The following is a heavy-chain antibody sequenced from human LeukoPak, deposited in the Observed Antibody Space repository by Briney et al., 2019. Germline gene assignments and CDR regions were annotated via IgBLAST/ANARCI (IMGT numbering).Heavy chain of an antibody. CDR2: IYYSGSI. CDR1: GGSISSSNYY. CDR3: ARQRGYCSGGNCYGMFDY. J-gene: IGHJ4*02. V-gene: IGHV4-39*01. Sequence: PSETLSLTCTVSGGSISSSNYYWGWIRQPPGKGLEWIGSIYYSGSIYYNPSLKSRVTISVATSKNPFSLKFASVTAADTAVYYCARQRGYCSGGNCYGMFDYWGQGTLVTVSS. D-gene: IGHD2-15*01.